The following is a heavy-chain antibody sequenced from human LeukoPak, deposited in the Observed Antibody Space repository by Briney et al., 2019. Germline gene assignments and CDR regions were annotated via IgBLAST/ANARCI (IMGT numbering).Heavy chain of an antibody. CDR3: ARDAQYYYGSGGHD. CDR1: GGSISSSNW. J-gene: IGHJ4*02. V-gene: IGHV4-4*02. Sequence: SETLSFTCAVSGGSISSSNWWSWVRQPPGKGLEWIGEIYHSGSTNYNPSLKSRVTISVDKSKNQFSLKLSSVTAADTAVYYCARDAQYYYGSGGHDWGQGTLVTVSS. D-gene: IGHD3-10*01. CDR2: IYHSGST.